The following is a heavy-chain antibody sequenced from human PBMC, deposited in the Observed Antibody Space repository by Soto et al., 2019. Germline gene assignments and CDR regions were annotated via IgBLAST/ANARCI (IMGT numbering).Heavy chain of an antibody. V-gene: IGHV4-39*01. J-gene: IGHJ5*02. CDR3: ARPVPAVFDYWSGPGWFDP. Sequence: QLQLQESGPGLVKPSETLSLTCTVSGGSISSSSYYWGLIRQPPGKGLEWIGSIYYSGSTYYNPSLTIRVTISVDTSNNQSSLKLSSVTAADTALYYCARPVPAVFDYWSGPGWFDPWGQGTLVTVSS. D-gene: IGHD3-3*01. CDR1: GGSISSSSYY. CDR2: IYYSGST.